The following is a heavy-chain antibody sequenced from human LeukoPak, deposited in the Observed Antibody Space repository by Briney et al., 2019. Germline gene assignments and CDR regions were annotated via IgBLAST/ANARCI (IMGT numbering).Heavy chain of an antibody. CDR3: ARVVGAHEVFDY. J-gene: IGHJ4*02. Sequence: PGGSLRLSCAVSGFSFSNSWMSWVRQAPGKGLEWVANINQDGTLTYYVDSMRGRFTISRDNAKSSLYLQMNSARAEDTALYFCARVVGAHEVFDYWGQGTPVTVSS. D-gene: IGHD1-26*01. V-gene: IGHV3-7*01. CDR2: INQDGTLT. CDR1: GFSFSNSW.